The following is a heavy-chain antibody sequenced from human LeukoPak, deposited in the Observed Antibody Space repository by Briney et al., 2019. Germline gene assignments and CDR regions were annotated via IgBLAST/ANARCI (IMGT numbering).Heavy chain of an antibody. D-gene: IGHD5-24*01. CDR2: IIPIFGTA. J-gene: IGHJ4*02. CDR1: GGTFSSYA. CDR3: ARDLAEDGYLYYFDY. Sequence: SVKVSCKASGGTFSSYAVSWVRQAPGQGLEWMGRIIPIFGTANYAQKFQGRVTITTDESTSTAYMELSSLRSEDTAVYYCARDLAEDGYLYYFDYWGQGTLVTVSS. V-gene: IGHV1-69*05.